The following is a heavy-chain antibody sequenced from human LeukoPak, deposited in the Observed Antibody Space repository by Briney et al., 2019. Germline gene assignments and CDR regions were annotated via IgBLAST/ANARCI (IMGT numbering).Heavy chain of an antibody. CDR2: IYYSGTT. Sequence: SETLSLTCSASGGSINSNSHHWDWLRQAPGKGLEWIGNIYYSGTTSYNPSLKSRVTISVDTSKNQFSLRLSSVTAADTAVYYCARRGDILTDYAFDYWGQGTLVTVSS. D-gene: IGHD3-9*01. J-gene: IGHJ4*02. CDR3: ARRGDILTDYAFDY. CDR1: GGSINSNSHH. V-gene: IGHV4-39*01.